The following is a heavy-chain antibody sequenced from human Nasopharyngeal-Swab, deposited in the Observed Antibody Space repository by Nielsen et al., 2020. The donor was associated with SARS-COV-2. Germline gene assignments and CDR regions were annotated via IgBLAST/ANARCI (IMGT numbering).Heavy chain of an antibody. CDR1: GYTFTDYY. CDR2: NNPNSGGT. J-gene: IGHJ4*02. CDR3: ARGNFYNSSGYYSPDY. D-gene: IGHD3-22*01. Sequence: ASVKVSCKASGYTFTDYYMQWVRQAPGQGLEWMGRNNPNSGGTKYVQKFQGRVTMTRDTSISTAYMELSRLRSGDTAVYYCARGNFYNSSGYYSPDYWGQGTLVTVSS. V-gene: IGHV1-2*06.